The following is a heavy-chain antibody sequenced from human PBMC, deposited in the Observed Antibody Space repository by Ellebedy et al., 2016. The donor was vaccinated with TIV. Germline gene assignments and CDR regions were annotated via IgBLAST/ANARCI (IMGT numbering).Heavy chain of an antibody. J-gene: IGHJ4*02. V-gene: IGHV1-69*13. CDR3: ARDGRLVRPTT. CDR2: IIPIFGTT. D-gene: IGHD1-26*01. Sequence: AASVKVSCKGVGGSINSYTITWVRKAPRQGLEWMGGIIPIFGTTRYAEKFQGRLTLTADDSTTTVYMELSSLRSEDTAMYYCARDGRLVRPTTWGQGTLVTVSS. CDR1: GGSINSYT.